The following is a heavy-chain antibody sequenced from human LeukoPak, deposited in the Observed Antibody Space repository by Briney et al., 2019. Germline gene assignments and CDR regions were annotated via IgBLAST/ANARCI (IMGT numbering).Heavy chain of an antibody. D-gene: IGHD3-9*01. CDR1: GGSISSYY. J-gene: IGHJ4*02. CDR2: IYYTGRT. V-gene: IGHV4-59*01. CDR3: ARVGGIYEIFS. Sequence: SETLSLTCTVSGGSISSYYWSWIRQPPGKGLEWIGYIYYTGRTNHNPSLKSRVTLSIDTSKNQFSLKLNSVPAADTAVYYCARVGGIYEIFSGGQGTLAPVS.